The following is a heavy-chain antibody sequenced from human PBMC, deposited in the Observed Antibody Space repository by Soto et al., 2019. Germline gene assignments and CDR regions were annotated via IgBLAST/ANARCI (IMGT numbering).Heavy chain of an antibody. J-gene: IGHJ6*03. CDR3: ARLVVAANWAYYYMDV. D-gene: IGHD2-15*01. V-gene: IGHV4-39*01. Sequence: SETLSLTCTVSGGSISSSSYYWGWIRQPPGKGLEWIGSIYYSGSTYYNPSLKSRVTISVDTSKNQFSLKLSSVTAADTAVYYCARLVVAANWAYYYMDVWGKGTTVT. CDR2: IYYSGST. CDR1: GGSISSSSYY.